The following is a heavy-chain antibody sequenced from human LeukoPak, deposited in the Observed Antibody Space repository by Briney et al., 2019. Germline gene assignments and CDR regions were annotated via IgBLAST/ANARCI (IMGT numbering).Heavy chain of an antibody. J-gene: IGHJ5*02. Sequence: GGSLRLSCAASGFTFSSSWMHWVRQAPGKGLVWVSRIYSDGSGANYADSVKGRFTISRDNAKNSLYLQMNSLRAEDTALYYCAKDRLRVLEWCDRNWFDPWGQGTLVTVSS. D-gene: IGHD3-3*01. CDR3: AKDRLRVLEWCDRNWFDP. CDR2: IYSDGSGA. V-gene: IGHV3-74*01. CDR1: GFTFSSSW.